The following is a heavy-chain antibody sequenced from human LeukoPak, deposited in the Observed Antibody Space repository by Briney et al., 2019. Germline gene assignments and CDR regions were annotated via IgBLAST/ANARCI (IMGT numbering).Heavy chain of an antibody. CDR1: GGSISSYY. J-gene: IGHJ5*02. CDR2: NYYSGST. Sequence: SETLSLTCTVSGGSISSYYWSWIRQPPGRGLEWIGYNYYSGSTDYNPSLKSRVTISVDTSKNQFSLKLSSVTAADTAVFYCARSPHNSAWYEKWFDPWGQGALVTVSS. D-gene: IGHD6-19*01. CDR3: ARSPHNSAWYEKWFDP. V-gene: IGHV4-59*01.